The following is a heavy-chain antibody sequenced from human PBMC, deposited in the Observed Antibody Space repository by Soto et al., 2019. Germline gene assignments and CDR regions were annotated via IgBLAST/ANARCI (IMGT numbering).Heavy chain of an antibody. CDR1: GFSLSTSGVG. Sequence: QITLKESGPTLVKPTQTLTLTCTFSGFSLSTSGVGVGWIRHPPGKALEWLALIYWNDDKRYSPSLKSRLTITKVTTKNQVVLTMTNMDPVDTATYYCAHRRSLDGWLVFYDYWGQGTLVTVSS. CDR3: AHRRSLDGWLVFYDY. V-gene: IGHV2-5*01. CDR2: IYWNDDK. D-gene: IGHD6-19*01. J-gene: IGHJ4*02.